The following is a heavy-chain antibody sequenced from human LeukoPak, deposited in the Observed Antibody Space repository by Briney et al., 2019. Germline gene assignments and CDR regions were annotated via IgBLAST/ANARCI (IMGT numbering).Heavy chain of an antibody. Sequence: KPSETLSLTCAVYGGSFSGYYWSWIRQPPGRGLEWIGEINHSGSTSYNPSLKSRVTISVDTSKNQLSLKLNSVTAADTAVYYCARVSGNSAAGDAFDIWGQGTTVTVSS. D-gene: IGHD4-23*01. J-gene: IGHJ3*02. CDR3: ARVSGNSAAGDAFDI. V-gene: IGHV4-34*01. CDR1: GGSFSGYY. CDR2: INHSGST.